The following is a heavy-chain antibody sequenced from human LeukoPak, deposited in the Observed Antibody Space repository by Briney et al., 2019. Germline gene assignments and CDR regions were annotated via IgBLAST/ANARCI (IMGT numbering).Heavy chain of an antibody. D-gene: IGHD4-17*01. J-gene: IGHJ4*02. Sequence: GGSLRLSCAASGFTFSDYSMSWIRQAPGKGLEWVSCISFSSSYTNYAASVKGRFIISRDNAKNSLYLQMNSLSAEDTSVYYCARNLRYGDYADSWGQGTLVTVSS. CDR3: ARNLRYGDYADS. CDR1: GFTFSDYS. V-gene: IGHV3-11*03. CDR2: ISFSSSYT.